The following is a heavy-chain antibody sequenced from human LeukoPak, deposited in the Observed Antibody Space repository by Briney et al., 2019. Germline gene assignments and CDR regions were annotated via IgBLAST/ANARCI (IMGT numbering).Heavy chain of an antibody. CDR1: GFTVSSNY. Sequence: GGSLRLSCAASGFTVSSNYMSWVRQAPGKGLEWVSAISGSGGSTSYADSVKGRFTIARDNSKNTLLLQMNSLRAEDTAVYYCAKVVPSAVAGIYWGQGTLVTVSS. J-gene: IGHJ4*02. D-gene: IGHD6-19*01. V-gene: IGHV3-23*01. CDR2: ISGSGGST. CDR3: AKVVPSAVAGIY.